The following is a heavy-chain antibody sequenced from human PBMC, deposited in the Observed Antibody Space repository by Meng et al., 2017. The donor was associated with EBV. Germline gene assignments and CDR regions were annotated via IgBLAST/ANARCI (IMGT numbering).Heavy chain of an antibody. V-gene: IGHV3-21*01. CDR2: ISSSSSYI. Sequence: EVQLVESGXXXXXPXXAXXLSCAASGLTFSSYSMNWVRQAPGKGLEWVSSISSSSSYIYYADSVKGRFTISRDNAKNSLYLQMNSLRAEDTAVYYCARASPLFFYCSGGSCFDYWGQGTLVTVSS. J-gene: IGHJ4*02. CDR1: GLTFSSYS. D-gene: IGHD2-15*01. CDR3: ARASPLFFYCSGGSCFDY.